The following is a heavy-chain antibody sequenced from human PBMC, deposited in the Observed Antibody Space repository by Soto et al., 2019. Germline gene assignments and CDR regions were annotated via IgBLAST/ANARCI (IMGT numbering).Heavy chain of an antibody. CDR1: GFTFSSYG. CDR2: IWYDGSNK. V-gene: IGHV3-33*01. D-gene: IGHD4-4*01. J-gene: IGHJ6*02. Sequence: GGSLRLSCAASGFTFSSYGMHWVRQAPGKGLEWVAVIWYDGSNKYYADSVKGRFTISRDNSKNTLYLQMNSLRAEDTAVYYCARDPDYSNYDGYYYGMDVWGQGTTVTVSS. CDR3: ARDPDYSNYDGYYYGMDV.